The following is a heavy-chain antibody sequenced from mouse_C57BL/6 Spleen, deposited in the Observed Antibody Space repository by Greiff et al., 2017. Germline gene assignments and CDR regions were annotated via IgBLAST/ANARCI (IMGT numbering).Heavy chain of an antibody. J-gene: IGHJ4*01. Sequence: EVKLMESGGGLVKPGGSLKLSCAASGFTFSDYGMHWVRQAPEKGLGWVAYISSGSSTIYYADTVKGRFTISRENAKNTQFLQMTGLRSEETARYYCARRGYLAMDYWGQGTSVTVSS. V-gene: IGHV5-17*01. D-gene: IGHD3-1*01. CDR3: ARRGYLAMDY. CDR2: ISSGSSTI. CDR1: GFTFSDYG.